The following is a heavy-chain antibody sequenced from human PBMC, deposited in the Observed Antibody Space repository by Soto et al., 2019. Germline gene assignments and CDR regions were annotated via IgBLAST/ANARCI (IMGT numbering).Heavy chain of an antibody. D-gene: IGHD5-12*01. J-gene: IGHJ6*02. V-gene: IGHV4-61*01. Sequence: SATLSLTCTVSGYSVTSGSHYWSWILEPPGKGLEYIGYIFYSENTSYHPSLKSRVTISVDTSKNQFSLKLSSVTAADTALYYCARVPVEMATIGHYYYYGVDVWGQGTTVIVSS. CDR2: IFYSENT. CDR3: ARVPVEMATIGHYYYYGVDV. CDR1: GYSVTSGSHY.